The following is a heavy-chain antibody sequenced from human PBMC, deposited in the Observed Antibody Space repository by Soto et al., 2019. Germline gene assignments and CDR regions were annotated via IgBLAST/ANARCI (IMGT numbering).Heavy chain of an antibody. D-gene: IGHD2-2*01. J-gene: IGHJ3*02. CDR1: GYTLTELS. Sequence: GASVKVSCKVSGYTLTELSMHWVRQAPGKGLEWMGGFDPEDGETIYARKFQGRVTMTEDTSTDTAYMELSSLRSEDTAVYYCATDLAMGPAFDIRGQGTMVTVSS. CDR2: FDPEDGET. V-gene: IGHV1-24*01. CDR3: ATDLAMGPAFDI.